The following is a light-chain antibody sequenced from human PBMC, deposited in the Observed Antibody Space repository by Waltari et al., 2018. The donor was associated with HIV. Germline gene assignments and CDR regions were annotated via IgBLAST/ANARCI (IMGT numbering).Light chain of an antibody. CDR1: TSNIGSNY. Sequence: QSVLTQPPSASGTPGQSVTISCSGSTSNIGSNYVYWYQQLPGTAPKLLIYRNNQRPSGVPDRFSGSRSGTSASLAISGLRSDDEADYYCAAWDDSLSGHWVFGGGTKPTVL. CDR2: RNN. J-gene: IGLJ3*02. CDR3: AAWDDSLSGHWV. V-gene: IGLV1-47*01.